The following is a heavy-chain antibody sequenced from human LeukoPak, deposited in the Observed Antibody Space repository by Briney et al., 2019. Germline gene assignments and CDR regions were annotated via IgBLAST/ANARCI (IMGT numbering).Heavy chain of an antibody. J-gene: IGHJ4*02. CDR1: GGSFSGYY. Sequence: SETLSLTCAVYGGSFSGYYWSWIRQPPGKGLEWIGEINHSGSTNYNPSLKSRVTISVDTSKNQFSLKLSSVTAADTAVYYCARVNSYYGSGSFSVVDYWGQGALVTVSS. CDR2: INHSGST. D-gene: IGHD3-10*01. V-gene: IGHV4-34*01. CDR3: ARVNSYYGSGSFSVVDY.